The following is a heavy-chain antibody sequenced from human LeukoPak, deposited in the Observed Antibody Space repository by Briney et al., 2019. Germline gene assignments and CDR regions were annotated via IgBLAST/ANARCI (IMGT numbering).Heavy chain of an antibody. Sequence: GESLKISCKGSGYSFTSYWIGWVRQMPGKGLEWMGIIYPGDSDTRYSPSFQGRVTISADKSISTAYLQWSSLKASDTAMYYCVGGSYYDFWSGYQDYYFDYWGQGTLVTVSS. CDR1: GYSFTSYW. CDR2: IYPGDSDT. CDR3: VGGSYYDFWSGYQDYYFDY. D-gene: IGHD3-3*01. V-gene: IGHV5-51*01. J-gene: IGHJ4*02.